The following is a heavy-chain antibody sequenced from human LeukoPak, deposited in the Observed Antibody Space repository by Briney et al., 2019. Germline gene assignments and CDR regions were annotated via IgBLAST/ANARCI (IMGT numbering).Heavy chain of an antibody. D-gene: IGHD5-24*01. J-gene: IGHJ4*02. V-gene: IGHV3-23*01. CDR1: GVTLSSYA. CDR2: ISGRGGST. CDR3: AKDPLGYNPPYYFDY. Sequence: GGSLRLSCAASGVTLSSYAMSWVRQAPGKGLEWVSAISGRGGSTYYADSVKGRFTISRDNSKNALYLQMKSLRAEDTAVYYCAKDPLGYNPPYYFDYWGQGTLVTVSS.